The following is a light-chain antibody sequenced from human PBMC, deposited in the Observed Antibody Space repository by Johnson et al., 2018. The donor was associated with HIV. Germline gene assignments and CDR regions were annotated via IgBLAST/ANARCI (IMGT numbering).Light chain of an antibody. Sequence: QSVLTQPPSVSAAPGQKVTISCSGSSSNIGNNYVSWYQQVPGAAPKLLIYDNGKRPSGIPDRFSGSKSGTSATLGITGLQTGDEADYYCGKWDSSLRVEVFGTGTKVTVL. V-gene: IGLV1-51*01. CDR3: GKWDSSLRVEV. CDR1: SSNIGNNY. CDR2: DNG. J-gene: IGLJ1*01.